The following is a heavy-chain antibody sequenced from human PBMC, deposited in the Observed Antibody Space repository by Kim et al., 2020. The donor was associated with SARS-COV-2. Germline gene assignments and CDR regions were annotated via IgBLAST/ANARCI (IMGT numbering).Heavy chain of an antibody. V-gene: IGHV1-24*01. J-gene: IGHJ6*02. CDR1: GYVLTELS. Sequence: ASVKVSCKVSGYVLTELSMHWVRQAPGKGLEWMGGFDPEDAETIYAQKFQGRVTMTEDTSTDTAYMELSSLRSEDTAVYYCATAPAIAGSPEGFYYYYGMDVWGQGTTVTVSS. CDR3: ATAPAIAGSPEGFYYYYGMDV. D-gene: IGHD1-26*01. CDR2: FDPEDAET.